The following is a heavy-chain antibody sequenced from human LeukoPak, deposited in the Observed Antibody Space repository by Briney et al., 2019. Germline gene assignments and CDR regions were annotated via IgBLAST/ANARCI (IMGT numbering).Heavy chain of an antibody. CDR1: GFTFSSYA. D-gene: IGHD3-16*01. J-gene: IGHJ3*02. V-gene: IGHV3-64*01. CDR2: ISSNGGST. Sequence: GGSLRLSCAASGFTFSSYAMHWVRQAPGKGLEYVSAISSNGGSTYYANSVKGRFTISRDNAKNSLYLQMNSLRAEDMALYYCAKEDYAHALDIWGQGTMVTVSS. CDR3: AKEDYAHALDI.